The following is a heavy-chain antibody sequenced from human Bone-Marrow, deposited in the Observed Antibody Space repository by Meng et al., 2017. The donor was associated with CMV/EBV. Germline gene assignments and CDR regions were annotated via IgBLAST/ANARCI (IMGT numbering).Heavy chain of an antibody. CDR3: TTEPTSGADYYGSGGVV. CDR2: INHSGST. V-gene: IGHV4-34*01. J-gene: IGHJ3*01. D-gene: IGHD3-10*01. CDR1: GGSFSGYY. Sequence: GSLRLPCPVQGGSFSGYYWSWFRQPPGKGLEWIGEINHSGSTNYNPSLKSRVTISVDTSKNQFSLKLSSVTAADTAVYYCTTEPTSGADYYGSGGVVWGQGTMVTVSS.